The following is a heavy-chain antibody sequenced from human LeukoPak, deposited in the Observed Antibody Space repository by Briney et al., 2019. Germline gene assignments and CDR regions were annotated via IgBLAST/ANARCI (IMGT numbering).Heavy chain of an antibody. CDR2: ISSSGDDP. J-gene: IGHJ4*02. CDR1: GLSFSNYA. Sequence: GGSLRLSCEASGLSFSNYAMSWVRQAPGKGLEWVSAISSSGDDPFYADSVKGRFTVSRDNSQNTLYLQMNSLRAEDTAVYYCARFMGKPYWGQGTLVTVSS. V-gene: IGHV3-23*01. CDR3: ARFMGKPY. D-gene: IGHD7-27*01.